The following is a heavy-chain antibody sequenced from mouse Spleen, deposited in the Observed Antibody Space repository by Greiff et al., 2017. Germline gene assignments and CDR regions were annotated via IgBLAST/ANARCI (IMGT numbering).Heavy chain of an antibody. V-gene: IGHV1-69*01. CDR3: ARWGLLRHYAMDY. CDR2: IDPSDSYT. D-gene: IGHD2-3*01. J-gene: IGHJ4*01. CDR1: GYTFTSYW. Sequence: QVQLQQPGAELVMPGASVKLSCKASGYTFTSYWMHWVKQRPGQGLEWIGEIDPSDSYTNYNQKFKGKATLTVDKSSSTAYMQLSSLTSEDSAVYYCARWGLLRHYAMDYWGQGTSVTVSS.